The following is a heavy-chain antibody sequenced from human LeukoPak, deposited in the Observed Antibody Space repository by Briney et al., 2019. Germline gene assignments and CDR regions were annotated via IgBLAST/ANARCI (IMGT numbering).Heavy chain of an antibody. CDR2: INTNTGNP. J-gene: IGHJ4*02. Sequence: ASVKVSCKASGYTFTGYYMHWVRQAPGQGLEWMGWINTNTGNPTYAQGFTGRFVFSLDTSVSTAYLQISSLKAEDTAVYYCARDSPYGNLDYWGQGTLVTVSS. D-gene: IGHD3-10*01. CDR3: ARDSPYGNLDY. CDR1: GYTFTGYY. V-gene: IGHV7-4-1*02.